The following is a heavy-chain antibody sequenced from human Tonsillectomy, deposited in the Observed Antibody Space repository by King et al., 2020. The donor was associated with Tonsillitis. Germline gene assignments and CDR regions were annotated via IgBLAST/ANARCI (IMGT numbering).Heavy chain of an antibody. CDR1: GYTFSTSG. V-gene: IGHV1-18*04. Sequence: VQLVESGAEVKKPGASVNVSCKASGYTFSTSGISWVRQAPGQNLEWMGWISAYNGNTNYAQKFQGRVTMTTDTSTSTAYMELRSLRSDDTAVYYCAKSLPGSNLCYFDYWGQGTLVTVSS. CDR3: AKSLPGSNLCYFDY. CDR2: ISAYNGNT. J-gene: IGHJ4*02.